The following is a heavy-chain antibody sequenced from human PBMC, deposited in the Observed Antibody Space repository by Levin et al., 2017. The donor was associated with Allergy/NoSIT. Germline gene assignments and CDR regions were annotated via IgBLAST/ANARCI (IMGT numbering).Heavy chain of an antibody. J-gene: IGHJ4*02. CDR2: IIPIFGTA. CDR1: GGTFSSYA. CDR3: ARGPLQLWPRIFDY. V-gene: IGHV1-69*01. Sequence: GGSLRLSCKASGGTFSSYAISWVRQAPGQGLEWMGGIIPIFGTANYAQKFQGRVTITADESTSTAYMELSSLRSEDTAVYYCARGPLQLWPRIFDYWGQGTLVTVSS. D-gene: IGHD5-18*01.